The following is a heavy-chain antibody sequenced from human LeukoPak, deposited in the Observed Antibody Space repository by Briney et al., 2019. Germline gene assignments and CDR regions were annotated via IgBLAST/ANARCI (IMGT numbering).Heavy chain of an antibody. D-gene: IGHD6-13*01. Sequence: SVKVSCKASAYTFTSYGISWVRQAPGQGLEWMGGIIPIFGTANYAQKFQGRVTITADKSTSTAYMELSSLRSEDTAVYYCAREVGIAAAGTYYYYYMDVWGKGTTVTVSS. V-gene: IGHV1-69*06. J-gene: IGHJ6*03. CDR2: IIPIFGTA. CDR1: AYTFTSYG. CDR3: AREVGIAAAGTYYYYYMDV.